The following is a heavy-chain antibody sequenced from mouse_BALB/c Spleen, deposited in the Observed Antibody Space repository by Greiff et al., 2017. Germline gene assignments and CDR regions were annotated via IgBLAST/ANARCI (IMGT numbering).Heavy chain of an antibody. D-gene: IGHD2-3*01. CDR2: ISYDGSN. Sequence: ESGPGLVKPSQSLSLTCSVTGYSITSGYYWNWIRQFPGNKLEWMGYISYDGSNNYNPSLKNRISITRDTSKNQFFLKLNSVTTEDTATYYCSRVGDGYHGDYFDYWGQGTTLTVSS. CDR1: GYSITSGYY. J-gene: IGHJ2*01. V-gene: IGHV3-6*02. CDR3: SRVGDGYHGDYFDY.